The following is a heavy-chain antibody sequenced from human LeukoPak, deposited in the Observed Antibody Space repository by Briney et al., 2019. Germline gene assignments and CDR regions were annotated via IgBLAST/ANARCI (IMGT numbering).Heavy chain of an antibody. Sequence: SETLSLTCTVSGGSISSSSYYWGWIRQPPGKGLEWIGSIYYSGSTYYNPSLKSRATISVDTSKNQFSLKLSSVTAADTAVYYCARRFTSSGRYPASGWGQGTLVTVSS. D-gene: IGHD6-19*01. CDR2: IYYSGST. CDR3: ARRFTSSGRYPASG. CDR1: GGSISSSSYY. V-gene: IGHV4-39*01. J-gene: IGHJ4*02.